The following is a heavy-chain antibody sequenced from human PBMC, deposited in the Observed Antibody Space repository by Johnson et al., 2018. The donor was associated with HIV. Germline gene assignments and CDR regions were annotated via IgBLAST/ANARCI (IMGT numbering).Heavy chain of an antibody. CDR1: GLSFSNYA. V-gene: IGHV3-30*04. CDR2: ISFAGSNE. Sequence: QVQLVESGGGVVQPGRSVRLSCAASGLSFSNYAMHWVRQAPAKGLEWVAVISFAGSNEDYPDSVKARFTISRDNSKNTLYLQMNSLRAEDTAIYYCVGGRISMTVVELRGGAFDIWGQGTTVTVSS. J-gene: IGHJ3*02. D-gene: IGHD3-22*01. CDR3: VGGRISMTVVELRGGAFDI.